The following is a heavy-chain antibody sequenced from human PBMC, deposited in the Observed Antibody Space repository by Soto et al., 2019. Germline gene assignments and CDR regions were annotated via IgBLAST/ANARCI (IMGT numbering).Heavy chain of an antibody. Sequence: SETPSLTCAASGGSIKMGGYYFGWIRQPPGKGLEWFATIYYSGTTYYNPSLKSRLTISLDTSRNQFSLDLTSVTAADTVVYYCARLAYSHYSTWGQGTLVTVSS. J-gene: IGHJ4*02. CDR3: ARLAYSHYST. CDR2: IYYSGTT. D-gene: IGHD5-12*01. CDR1: GGSIKMGGYY. V-gene: IGHV4-39*01.